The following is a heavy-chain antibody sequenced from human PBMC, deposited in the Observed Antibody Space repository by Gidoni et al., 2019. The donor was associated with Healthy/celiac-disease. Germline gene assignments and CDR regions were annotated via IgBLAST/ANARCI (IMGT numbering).Heavy chain of an antibody. CDR3: ARMREGSGWYWFDP. D-gene: IGHD6-19*01. CDR2: IDWDDDK. CDR1: GFSPSTSGLC. V-gene: IGHV2-70*15. J-gene: IGHJ5*02. Sequence: QVTLRESGPALVQPTQPLTLTCTFSGFSPSTSGLCVSWIRQPPGKALEWLARIDWDDDKYYSTTLKTRLTISKDTSKNQVVLTMTNMDPVDTATYYCARMREGSGWYWFDPWGQGTLVTVSS.